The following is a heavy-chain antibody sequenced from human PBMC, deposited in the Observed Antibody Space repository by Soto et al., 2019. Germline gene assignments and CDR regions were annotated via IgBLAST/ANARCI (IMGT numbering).Heavy chain of an antibody. Sequence: QVQLVQSGAEVKKPWASVKVSCKASGYTFTGYDMHWVRQAPGQGLEWRGWINPNSGGTNYAQKFQGRVTMTRDTSISPAYMELRRLRSDDTAVYYCAREGCFTSPSCSYGMDVWGQGTTVTLSS. CDR2: INPNSGGT. D-gene: IGHD2-2*01. CDR3: AREGCFTSPSCSYGMDV. V-gene: IGHV1-2*02. J-gene: IGHJ6*02. CDR1: GYTFTGYD.